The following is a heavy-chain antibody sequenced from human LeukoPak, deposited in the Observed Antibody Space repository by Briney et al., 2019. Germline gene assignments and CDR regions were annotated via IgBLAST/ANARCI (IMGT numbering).Heavy chain of an antibody. V-gene: IGHV4-34*01. CDR3: AGRGYYDSSGYYSVDY. CDR2: INHSGST. CDR1: SGSFSGYY. D-gene: IGHD3-22*01. Sequence: SETLSLTGAVYSGSFSGYYWSWIRQPPGKGLEWIGEINHSGSTNYNPSLKSRVTISVDTSKNQFSLKLSSVTAADTAVYYCAGRGYYDSSGYYSVDYWGQGTLVTVSS. J-gene: IGHJ4*02.